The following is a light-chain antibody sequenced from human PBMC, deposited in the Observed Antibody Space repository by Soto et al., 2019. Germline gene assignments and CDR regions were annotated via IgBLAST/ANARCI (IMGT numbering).Light chain of an antibody. J-gene: IGLJ1*01. CDR3: SSYTSSTSYV. V-gene: IGLV2-14*01. Sequence: QSVLTQPASVSDSPGQSITISCTGTSSDVGGYNYVSWYQHHPGKAPRLMIYDVSNRPSGVSNRFSGSKSGNAASLIISGLQAEDEADYYCSSYTSSTSYVFGTGTKVTGL. CDR2: DVS. CDR1: SSDVGGYNY.